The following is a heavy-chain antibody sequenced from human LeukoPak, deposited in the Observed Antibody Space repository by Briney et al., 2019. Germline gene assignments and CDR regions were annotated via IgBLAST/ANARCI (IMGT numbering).Heavy chain of an antibody. V-gene: IGHV3-7*03. J-gene: IGHJ4*02. CDR1: GFTFSSYW. CDR2: IKQDGSEK. D-gene: IGHD3-9*01. Sequence: PGGSLRLSCAASGFTFSSYWMSWVRQAPGKGLEWVANIKQDGSEKYYVDSVKGRFTISRDNAKNSLYLQMNSLRAEDTAVYYCAGGGILTGYPGPFDYWGQGTLVTVSS. CDR3: AGGGILTGYPGPFDY.